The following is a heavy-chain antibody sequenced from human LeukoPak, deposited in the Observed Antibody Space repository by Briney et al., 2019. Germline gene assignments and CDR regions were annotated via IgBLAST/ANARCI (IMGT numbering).Heavy chain of an antibody. D-gene: IGHD6-13*01. CDR2: MYDTGSP. Sequence: SETLSLTCSVSAGSISTFSWSWIRQPPGKGLEWIGYMYDTGSPNYNPSLKSRVTISVDTSKNQFSLKLSSVTAADTAVYYCARQQLSQLYYFDYWGQGTLVTVSS. V-gene: IGHV4-59*01. CDR1: AGSISTFS. J-gene: IGHJ4*02. CDR3: ARQQLSQLYYFDY.